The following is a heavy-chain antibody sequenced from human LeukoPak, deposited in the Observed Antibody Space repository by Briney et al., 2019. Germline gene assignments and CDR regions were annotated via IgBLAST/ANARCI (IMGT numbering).Heavy chain of an antibody. Sequence: QSGGSLRLSCAASGFTFSNYAMNWVRQAPGKGVEWVAVLVGSSGATDYADSVKGRFTISRDNSKNTLFLQMNSLRAEDTAIYYCAKGAYDYIEIAYFDYWGQGALVTVSS. CDR2: LVGSSGAT. J-gene: IGHJ4*02. CDR1: GFTFSNYA. D-gene: IGHD5-12*01. V-gene: IGHV3-23*01. CDR3: AKGAYDYIEIAYFDY.